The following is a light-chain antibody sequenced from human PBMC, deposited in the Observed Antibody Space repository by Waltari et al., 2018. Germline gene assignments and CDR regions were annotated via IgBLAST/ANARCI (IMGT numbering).Light chain of an antibody. Sequence: EIVLTQSQGTLSLSPGERATLSCRASQSVSRWLAWYQQKPGQAPRLLIYGASSRATGIPDRFSGSGSGTDFSLTISRLEPEDFAVYYCQKYGTLPATFGQGTKVEIK. CDR3: QKYGTLPAT. J-gene: IGKJ1*01. CDR1: QSVSRW. CDR2: GAS. V-gene: IGKV3-20*01.